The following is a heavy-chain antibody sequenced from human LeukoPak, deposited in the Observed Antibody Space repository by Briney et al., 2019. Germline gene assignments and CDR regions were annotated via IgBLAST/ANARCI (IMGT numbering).Heavy chain of an antibody. CDR3: ARDMGLIYSSRSAFDI. D-gene: IGHD6-13*01. CDR1: GGSISSYY. J-gene: IGHJ3*02. Sequence: PSETLSLTCTVPGGSISSYYWSWIRQPAGKGLEWIGRVYTSGSTNYNPSLKSRVTMSVDTSKNQFSLKLSSVTAADTAVYYCARDMGLIYSSRSAFDIWGQGTMVTVSS. CDR2: VYTSGST. V-gene: IGHV4-4*07.